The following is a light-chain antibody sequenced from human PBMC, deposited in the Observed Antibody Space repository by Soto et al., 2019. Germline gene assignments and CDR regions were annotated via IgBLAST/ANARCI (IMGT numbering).Light chain of an antibody. J-gene: IGLJ2*01. Sequence: QSALTQPASVSGSPGQSITISCTGTSSDVGSYNLVSWYQQHPGKAPKLTIYEGSKRPSGVSNRFSGSKSGNTASLTISGLQAEDEADYYCCSYAGSSTYVVFGGGTQLTVL. V-gene: IGLV2-23*01. CDR2: EGS. CDR3: CSYAGSSTYVV. CDR1: SSDVGSYNL.